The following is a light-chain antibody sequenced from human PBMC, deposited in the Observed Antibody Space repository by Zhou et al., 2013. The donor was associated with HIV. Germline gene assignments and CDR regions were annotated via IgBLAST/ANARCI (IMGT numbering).Light chain of an antibody. Sequence: QSALTQPASVSGSPGQSITISCTGTRRDIGSWNSVSWYQQHPGKAPKLIIFDVTDRPSGISSRFSGSKSGNTAFLTISGLQDEDEADYHCGSYTPITTGYVFGAGTKVTVL. J-gene: IGLJ1*01. V-gene: IGLV2-14*03. CDR2: DVT. CDR1: RRDIGSWNS. CDR3: GSYTPITTGYV.